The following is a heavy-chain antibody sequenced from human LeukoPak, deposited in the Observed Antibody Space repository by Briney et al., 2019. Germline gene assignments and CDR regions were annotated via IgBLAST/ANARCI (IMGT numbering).Heavy chain of an antibody. D-gene: IGHD1-14*01. J-gene: IGHJ6*02. CDR2: IYYSGST. CDR3: AAWPRNRRYYYYGMDV. CDR1: GGSVSSGSYY. V-gene: IGHV4-61*01. Sequence: SETLSLTCTVSGGSVSSGSYYWSWIRQPPGKGLEWIGYIYYSGSTNYNPSLKSRVTISVDTSKNQFSLKLSSVTAADTAVYYCAAWPRNRRYYYYGMDVWGQGTTVTVSS.